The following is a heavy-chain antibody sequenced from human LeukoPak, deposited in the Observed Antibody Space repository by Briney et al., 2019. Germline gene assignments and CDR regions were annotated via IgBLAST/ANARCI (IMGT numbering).Heavy chain of an antibody. D-gene: IGHD6-13*01. CDR3: ARRAPLSSWYYYYYYMDV. V-gene: IGHV4-34*01. CDR2: INHSGST. Sequence: TSETLSLTCAVYGGSFSGYYWSWIRQPPGKGLEWIGEINHSGSTNYNPSLKSRVTISVDTSKNQFSLKLSSVTAADTAVYYCARRAPLSSWYYYYYYMDVWGKGTTVTVSS. J-gene: IGHJ6*03. CDR1: GGSFSGYY.